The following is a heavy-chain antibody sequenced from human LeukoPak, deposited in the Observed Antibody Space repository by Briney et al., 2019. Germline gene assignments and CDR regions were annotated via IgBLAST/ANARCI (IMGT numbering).Heavy chain of an antibody. V-gene: IGHV3-33*08. D-gene: IGHD3-22*01. CDR2: IWYDGSNK. Sequence: GGSLRLSCAASGFTFSTYWMHWVRQAPGKGLEWVAVIWYDGSNKYYADSVKGRFTISRDNSKNTLYLQMNSLRAEDTAVYYCARDGTDYYDSSGYYPAFDIWGQGTMVTVSS. CDR3: ARDGTDYYDSSGYYPAFDI. J-gene: IGHJ3*02. CDR1: GFTFSTYW.